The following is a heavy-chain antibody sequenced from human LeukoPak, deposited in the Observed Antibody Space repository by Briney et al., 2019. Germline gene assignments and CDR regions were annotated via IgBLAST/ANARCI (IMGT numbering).Heavy chain of an antibody. CDR3: AKAITAYFDY. CDR2: IKSKTDGGTT. V-gene: IGHV3-15*01. D-gene: IGHD6-6*01. J-gene: IGHJ4*02. Sequence: GGSLRLSCAASGFTFSNAWMSWVRQAPGKGLEWVGRIKSKTDGGTTDYAAPVKGRFTISRDNSKNTLYLQMNSLRAEDTAVYYCAKAITAYFDYWGQGTLVTVSS. CDR1: GFTFSNAW.